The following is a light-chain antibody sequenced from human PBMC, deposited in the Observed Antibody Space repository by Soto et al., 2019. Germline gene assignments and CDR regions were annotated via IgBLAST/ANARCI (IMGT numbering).Light chain of an antibody. V-gene: IGKV3-20*01. CDR1: QSVSSSY. CDR2: GAS. Sequence: EIVLTQSPGTLSLSQGERSTLXXRASQSVSSSYLAWYQQKPGQAPRLXXYGASSRATGIPDRFSGSGSGTDFTLTISRLEPEDFAVYYCQQYGSSPPLTFGGGTKVDIK. J-gene: IGKJ4*01. CDR3: QQYGSSPPLT.